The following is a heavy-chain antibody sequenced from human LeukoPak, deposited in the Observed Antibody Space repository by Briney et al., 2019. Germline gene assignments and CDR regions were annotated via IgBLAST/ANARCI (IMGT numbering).Heavy chain of an antibody. V-gene: IGHV4-59*01. CDR1: GGSISSYY. Sequence: SETLSLTCTVSGGSISSYYWSWIRQPPGKGLEWIGYIYYSGSTNYNPSLKSRVTISVDTSKNQFSLKLSSVTAADTAVYYCARAREEQLDFDYWGQGTLGTVSS. J-gene: IGHJ4*02. CDR2: IYYSGST. CDR3: ARAREEQLDFDY. D-gene: IGHD6-13*01.